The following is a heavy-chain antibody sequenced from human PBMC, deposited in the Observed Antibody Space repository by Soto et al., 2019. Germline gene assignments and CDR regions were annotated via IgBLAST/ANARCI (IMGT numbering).Heavy chain of an antibody. D-gene: IGHD6-13*01. Sequence: QVQLVQSGAEVKKPGSSVKVSCKASGGTFSSYAISWVRQAPGQGLEWMGGIIPIFGTANYAQKFQGRVTITADKSTRTAYMALSSLRSEDTAVYYCARGGSSSWGRAYYDGMDVWGQGTTVTVSS. CDR1: GGTFSSYA. J-gene: IGHJ6*02. CDR2: IIPIFGTA. V-gene: IGHV1-69*06. CDR3: ARGGSSSWGRAYYDGMDV.